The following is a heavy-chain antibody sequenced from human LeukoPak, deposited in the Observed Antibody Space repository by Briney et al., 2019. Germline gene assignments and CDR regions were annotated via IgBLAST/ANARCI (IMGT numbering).Heavy chain of an antibody. CDR2: INHGGST. CDR3: ARGPFIVVVPAAIPYVE. D-gene: IGHD2-2*02. J-gene: IGHJ4*02. CDR1: GGSFSGYY. V-gene: IGHV4-34*01. Sequence: SETLSLTCAVYGGSFSGYYWSWIRQPPGKGLEWIGEINHGGSTNYNPTLKSRVTVSVDTSKNQFSLKLSSVTAADTAVYYCARGPFIVVVPAAIPYVEWGQGTLVTVSS.